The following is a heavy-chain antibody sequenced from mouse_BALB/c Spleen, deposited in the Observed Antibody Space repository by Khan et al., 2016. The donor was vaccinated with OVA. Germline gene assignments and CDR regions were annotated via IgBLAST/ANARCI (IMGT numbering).Heavy chain of an antibody. CDR1: GFSLTSFA. CDR3: ARHQFPLSMDS. J-gene: IGHJ4*01. V-gene: IGHV2-6-2*01. CDR2: IWSDGRT. Sequence: VKLLESGPDLVAPSQSLSITCSVSGFSLTSFAIHWVRQPPGKGLEWLVVIWSDGRTTYNSSLKSRLSISEDNSKSQVFLKINSLQTDDTAMYYCARHQFPLSMDSWGQGTSVTVSS.